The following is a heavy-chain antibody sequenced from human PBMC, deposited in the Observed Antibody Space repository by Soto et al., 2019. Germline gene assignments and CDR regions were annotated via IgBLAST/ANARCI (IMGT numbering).Heavy chain of an antibody. CDR3: ARAEAWNFIYWFDP. J-gene: IGHJ5*02. Sequence: QAQLVQSGAEVKKPGASVKVSCKASGYTFITYDINWVRQAPGQGLEWMGWVNPHSGKTEFAQKFQGRLTMTTNTSINTASMELSNLRSEDTAMYYCARAEAWNFIYWFDPWGRGTLVTVAS. CDR2: VNPHSGKT. V-gene: IGHV1-8*01. D-gene: IGHD1-7*01. CDR1: GYTFITYD.